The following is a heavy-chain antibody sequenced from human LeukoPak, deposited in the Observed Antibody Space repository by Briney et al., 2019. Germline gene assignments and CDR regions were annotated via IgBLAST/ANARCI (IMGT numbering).Heavy chain of an antibody. CDR2: IYYSGST. CDR3: ARGDGVAADP. Sequence: SETLSLTCTVSGGSISSGGYYWSWIRQHPGKGLEWIGYIYYSGSTYYNPSLKSRVTISVDTSKNQFSLKLSSVTAADTAVYYCARGDGVAADPWGQGTLVTVSS. D-gene: IGHD6-19*01. CDR1: GGSISSGGYY. J-gene: IGHJ5*02. V-gene: IGHV4-31*03.